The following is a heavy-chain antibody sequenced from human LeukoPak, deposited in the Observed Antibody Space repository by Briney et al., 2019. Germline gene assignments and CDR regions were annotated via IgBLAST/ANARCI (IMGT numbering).Heavy chain of an antibody. Sequence: PGGSLRLSCAASGFTFSSYGMHWVRQAPGKGLEWVAVIWYDGSNKYYADSVKGRFTISRDNSKNTLYLQMNSLRAVDTAVYYCAKDQLGYCTNGVCSGFDYWGQGTLVTVSS. CDR3: AKDQLGYCTNGVCSGFDY. CDR2: IWYDGSNK. J-gene: IGHJ4*02. CDR1: GFTFSSYG. V-gene: IGHV3-33*06. D-gene: IGHD2-8*01.